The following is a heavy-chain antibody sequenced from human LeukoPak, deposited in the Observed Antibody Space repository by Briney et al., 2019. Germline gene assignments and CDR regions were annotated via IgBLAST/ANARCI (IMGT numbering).Heavy chain of an antibody. V-gene: IGHV3-23*01. J-gene: IGHJ4*02. D-gene: IGHD3-22*01. CDR1: GFTFSSYA. CDR2: ISGSGGST. CDR3: AKAYYDSSGYENYFDY. Sequence: GGSLRLSCAASGFTFSSYAMSWVRQAPGKGLEWVSAISGSGGSTYYADSVKGRFTISRDNSKNTLYLQMNSLRAEDTAVYYCAKAYYDSSGYENYFDYWGQGTLVTVSS.